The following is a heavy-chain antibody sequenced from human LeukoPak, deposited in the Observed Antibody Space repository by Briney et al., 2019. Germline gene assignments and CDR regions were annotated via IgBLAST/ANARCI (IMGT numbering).Heavy chain of an antibody. J-gene: IGHJ2*01. V-gene: IGHV3-33*08. CDR2: IWYDGSNK. CDR3: ARDNGVRGYFDL. D-gene: IGHD3-10*01. Sequence: GGSLRLSCAASGFTFSSYWMSWVRQAPGKGLEWVAVIWYDGSNKYYADSVKGRFTISRDNSKNTLYLQMNSLRAEDTAVYYCARDNGVRGYFDLWGRGTLVTVSS. CDR1: GFTFSSYW.